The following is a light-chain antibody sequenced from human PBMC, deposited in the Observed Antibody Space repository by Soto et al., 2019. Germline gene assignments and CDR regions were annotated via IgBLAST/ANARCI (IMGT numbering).Light chain of an antibody. V-gene: IGLV2-8*01. Sequence: QSALTQPPSASGSPGQSVTISCTGTSSDFGGYNSVSWYQQHPGKAPKLMIYGVSTRPSGVPDRFSGSKSGNTASLTVSGLQAEDEADYYCSSYAGRNNAVVFGGGTKVTVL. CDR2: GVS. CDR3: SSYAGRNNAVV. CDR1: SSDFGGYNS. J-gene: IGLJ2*01.